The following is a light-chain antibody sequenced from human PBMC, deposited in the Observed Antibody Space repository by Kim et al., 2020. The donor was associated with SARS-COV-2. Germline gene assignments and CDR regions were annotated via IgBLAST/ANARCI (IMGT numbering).Light chain of an antibody. CDR2: DVS. V-gene: IGLV2-14*04. CDR3: SSYTSISTYV. CDR1: SSDVGDYNY. J-gene: IGLJ1*01. Sequence: GQSITTSFTVTSSDVGDYNYVSWYQQHPGKAPKLMIYDVSKWPSGVSNRFSGSKSGNTASLTISGLQAEDESDYYCSSYTSISTYVFGTGAKVTVL.